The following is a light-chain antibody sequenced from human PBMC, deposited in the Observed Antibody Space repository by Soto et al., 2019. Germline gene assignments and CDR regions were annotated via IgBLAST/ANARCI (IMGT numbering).Light chain of an antibody. CDR1: QSVSSSY. CDR3: QHYRTS. Sequence: EIVLTQSPGTLSLSPGERATLSCRASQSVSSSYLAWYQQKPGQAPRLLIYGASSRATGIPDRFSGSGSGTDFTLTITRLEPEDFAVYYCQHYRTSFSGGTKVEIK. V-gene: IGKV3-20*01. CDR2: GAS. J-gene: IGKJ4*01.